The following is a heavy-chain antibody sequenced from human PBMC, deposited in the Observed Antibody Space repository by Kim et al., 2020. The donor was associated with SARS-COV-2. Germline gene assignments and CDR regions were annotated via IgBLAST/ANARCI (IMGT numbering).Heavy chain of an antibody. J-gene: IGHJ6*02. CDR3: VRTAPRRSSTAYYFYGLDV. Sequence: SETLSLTCTVSGGSISSFYWSWVRQPPGKGLEWVAFLSYDGNTNYNPSLKSRVTISRDTSKNQFSLRVTSVSAADTAVYFCVRTAPRRSSTAYYFYGLDVGGQGATVIISS. V-gene: IGHV4-59*01. CDR2: LSYDGNT. D-gene: IGHD3-22*01. CDR1: GGSISSFY.